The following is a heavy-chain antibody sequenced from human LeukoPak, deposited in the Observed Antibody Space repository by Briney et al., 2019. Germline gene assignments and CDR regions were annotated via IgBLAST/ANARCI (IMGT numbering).Heavy chain of an antibody. CDR3: ARARELRFLEWLPAGWFDP. D-gene: IGHD3-3*01. CDR2: IYYSGST. CDR1: GGSISSYY. Sequence: SETLSLTCTVSGGSISSYYWSWIRQPPGKGLEWIGYIYYSGSTNYNPSLKSRVTISVDTSKNQFSLKLSSVTAADTAVYYCARARELRFLEWLPAGWFDPWGQGTLVTVSS. J-gene: IGHJ5*02. V-gene: IGHV4-59*01.